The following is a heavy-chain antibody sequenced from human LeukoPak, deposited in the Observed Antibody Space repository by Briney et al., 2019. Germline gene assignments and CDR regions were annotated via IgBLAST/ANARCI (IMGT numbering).Heavy chain of an antibody. V-gene: IGHV4-30-2*01. CDR3: ARGFSYYYDSSAKRAFDI. J-gene: IGHJ3*02. CDR1: GGSISSGGYS. Sequence: PSETLSLTCAVSGGSISSGGYSWSWIRQPPGKGLEWIGYIYHSGSTYYNPSLKSRVTISEDRSKNQFSLKLSSVTAADTAVYYCARGFSYYYDSSAKRAFDIWGQGTMVTVSS. D-gene: IGHD3-22*01. CDR2: IYHSGST.